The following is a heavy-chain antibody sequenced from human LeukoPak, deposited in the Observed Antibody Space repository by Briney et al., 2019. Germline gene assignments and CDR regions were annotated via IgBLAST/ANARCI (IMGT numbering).Heavy chain of an antibody. J-gene: IGHJ3*02. CDR1: GGTFSRYA. CDR3: ARSGGVIDDDAFDI. V-gene: IGHV1-69*01. D-gene: IGHD3-16*02. Sequence: SVKVSCKASGGTFSRYAISWVRQAPGQGLEWMGGIIPMFGIANYAQKFQGRVTITADESTSTAYMELSSLRSEDTAVYYCARSGGVIDDDAFDIWGQGTMVTVSS. CDR2: IIPMFGIA.